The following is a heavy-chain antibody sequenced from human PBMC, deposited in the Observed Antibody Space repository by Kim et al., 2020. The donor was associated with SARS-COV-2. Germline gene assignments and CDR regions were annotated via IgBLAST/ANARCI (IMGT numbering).Heavy chain of an antibody. CDR2: ISSSSSTI. D-gene: IGHD2-2*01. V-gene: IGHV3-48*02. J-gene: IGHJ4*02. CDR1: GFTFSSYS. Sequence: GGSLRLSCAASGFTFSSYSMNWVRQAPGKGLEWVSYISSSSSTIYYADSVKGRFTISRDNAKNSLYLQMNSLRDEDTAVYYCARDYGTVVPAASLDYWGQGTLVTVSS. CDR3: ARDYGTVVPAASLDY.